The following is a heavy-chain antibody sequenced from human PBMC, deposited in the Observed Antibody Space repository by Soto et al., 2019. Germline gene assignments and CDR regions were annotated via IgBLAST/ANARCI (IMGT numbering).Heavy chain of an antibody. CDR3: ARGRYYDYVWGSYRLGLDNWFDP. Sequence: SETLSLTCAAYGGSFSGYYWSWIRQPPGKGLEWIGEINHSGSTNYNPSLKSRVTISVDTSKNQFSLKLSSVTAADTAVYYCARGRYYDYVWGSYRLGLDNWFDPWGQGTLVTVSS. D-gene: IGHD3-16*02. V-gene: IGHV4-34*01. CDR1: GGSFSGYY. CDR2: INHSGST. J-gene: IGHJ5*02.